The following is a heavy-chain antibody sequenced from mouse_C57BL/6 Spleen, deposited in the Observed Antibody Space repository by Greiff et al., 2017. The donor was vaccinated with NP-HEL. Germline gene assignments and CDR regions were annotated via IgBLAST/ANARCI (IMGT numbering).Heavy chain of an antibody. D-gene: IGHD2-5*01. CDR1: GYAFSSSW. CDR2: IYPGDGDT. Sequence: VQLQQSGPELVKPGASVKISCKASGYAFSSSWMNWVKQRPGKGLEWIGRIYPGDGDTNYNGKFKGKATLTADKSSSTAYMQLSSLTSEDSAVYFCAREATYYSNYDLFAYWGQGTLVTVSA. V-gene: IGHV1-82*01. J-gene: IGHJ3*01. CDR3: AREATYYSNYDLFAY.